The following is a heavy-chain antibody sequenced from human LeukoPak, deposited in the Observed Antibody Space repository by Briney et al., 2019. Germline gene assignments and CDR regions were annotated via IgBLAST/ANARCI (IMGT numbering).Heavy chain of an antibody. J-gene: IGHJ4*02. CDR1: GYTFTSYG. V-gene: IGHV1-18*01. CDR2: ISAYNGNT. Sequence: GASVKVSFKASGYTFTSYGISWVRPAPGQGLEWMGWISAYNGNTNYAQKLQGRVTMTTDTSTSTAYMELRSLRSDDTAVYYCARDGNIVVVPAAIDYWGQGTLVTVSS. CDR3: ARDGNIVVVPAAIDY. D-gene: IGHD2-2*01.